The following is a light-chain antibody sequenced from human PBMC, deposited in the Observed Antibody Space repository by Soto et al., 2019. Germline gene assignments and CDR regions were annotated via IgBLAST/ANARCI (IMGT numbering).Light chain of an antibody. CDR1: QTISIY. CDR3: LQSSSTPPFT. V-gene: IGKV1-39*01. CDR2: AAS. Sequence: DIQMTQSPSSLSASVGDRVTMTCRASQTISIYLNWYQQKTGKAPKILIYAASRLRSGVPSRFSADGSGTDFTLTISSLQPEDFATYYCLQSSSTPPFTFGPGTKVDIK. J-gene: IGKJ3*01.